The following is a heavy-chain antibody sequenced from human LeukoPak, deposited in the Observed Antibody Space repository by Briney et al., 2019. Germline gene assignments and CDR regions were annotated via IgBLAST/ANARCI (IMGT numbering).Heavy chain of an antibody. J-gene: IGHJ5*02. CDR2: INPNSGGT. Sequence: ASVKVSRKASGYTFTGYYMHWVRQAPGQGLEWMGWINPNSGGTNYAQKFQGRVTMTRDTSISTAYMELSRLRSEDTAVYYCARAKGLGRFGEKFDPWGQGTLVTVSS. V-gene: IGHV1-2*02. D-gene: IGHD3-10*01. CDR3: ARAKGLGRFGEKFDP. CDR1: GYTFTGYY.